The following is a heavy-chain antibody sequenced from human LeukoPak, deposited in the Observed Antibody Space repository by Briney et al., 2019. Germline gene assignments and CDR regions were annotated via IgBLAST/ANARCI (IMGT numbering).Heavy chain of an antibody. J-gene: IGHJ4*02. CDR3: ARNPAGIGDY. CDR2: ISSGSRII. CDR1: GFTFSTYN. D-gene: IGHD1-26*01. Sequence: AGGSLRLSCAASGFTFSTYNMNWVRQAPGKGLEWVSFISSGSRIIYYADSVKGRFTVSRDNAENSLYLQMNSLRDEDTAVYYCARNPAGIGDYWGQGTLVTVSS. V-gene: IGHV3-48*02.